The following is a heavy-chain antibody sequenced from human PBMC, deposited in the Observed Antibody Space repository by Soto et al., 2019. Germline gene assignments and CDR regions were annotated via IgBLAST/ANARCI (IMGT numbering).Heavy chain of an antibody. CDR3: ARHRKGVDCSGGSCLYYYGMDV. V-gene: IGHV4-39*01. J-gene: IGHJ6*02. CDR1: GGSISSSSYY. Sequence: PSETLSLTCTVSGGSISSSSYYWGWIRQPPGKGLEWIGSIYYSGSTYYNPSLKSRVTISVDTSKNQFSLKLSSVTAADTAVYYCARHRKGVDCSGGSCLYYYGMDVWGQGTTVTVSS. CDR2: IYYSGST. D-gene: IGHD2-15*01.